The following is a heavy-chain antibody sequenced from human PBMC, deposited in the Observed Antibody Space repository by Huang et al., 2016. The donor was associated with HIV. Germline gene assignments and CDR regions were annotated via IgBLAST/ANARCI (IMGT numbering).Heavy chain of an antibody. Sequence: EVQLVESGGGLVKPGGSLRLSCAASGFTFSSYSMNWVLQGPGKGLEWVSSMSSSSSYIFYADSVKGRFTISRDNAKNSLYLQMNSLRAEDTAVYYCGVSWNLGQGTLVTVSS. CDR1: GFTFSSYS. D-gene: IGHD6-13*01. CDR2: MSSSSSYI. V-gene: IGHV3-21*01. J-gene: IGHJ4*02. CDR3: GVSWN.